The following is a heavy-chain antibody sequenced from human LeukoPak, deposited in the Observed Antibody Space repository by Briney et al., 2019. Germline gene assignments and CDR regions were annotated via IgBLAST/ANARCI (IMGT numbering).Heavy chain of an antibody. D-gene: IGHD3-22*01. Sequence: SETLSLTCTVSGGSISSYYWSWLRQPPGKGLEGIGYIYTSWSPIYNPSLKSRVTISVDTSKNQFSLKLSSVTAADTAVYYGARHLPPNYYDSSGYYLPVFDIWGQGTMVTVSS. J-gene: IGHJ3*02. CDR2: IYTSWSP. V-gene: IGHV4-4*09. CDR1: GGSISSYY. CDR3: ARHLPPNYYDSSGYYLPVFDI.